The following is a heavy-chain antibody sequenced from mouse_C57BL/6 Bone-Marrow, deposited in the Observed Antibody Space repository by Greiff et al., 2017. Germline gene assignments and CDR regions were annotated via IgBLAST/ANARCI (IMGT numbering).Heavy chain of an antibody. CDR1: GYTFTSYW. Sequence: QVQLQQPGAELVMPGASVKLSCKASGYTFTSYWLHWVKQRPGQGLEWIGEIDPSDSYTNYNQKFKGKSTLTVDKSSSTAYMQLSSLTSEDSAVYDCATFYYGSSYCDYWVQGTTLTVSS. CDR3: ATFYYGSSYCDY. CDR2: IDPSDSYT. D-gene: IGHD1-1*01. V-gene: IGHV1-69*01. J-gene: IGHJ2*01.